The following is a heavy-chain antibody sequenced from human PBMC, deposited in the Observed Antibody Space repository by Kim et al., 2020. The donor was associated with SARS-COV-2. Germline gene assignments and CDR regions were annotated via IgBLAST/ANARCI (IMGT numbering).Heavy chain of an antibody. D-gene: IGHD3-10*01. CDR1: GFTFSSYA. V-gene: IGHV3-23*01. CDR2: ISGSGGST. J-gene: IGHJ5*02. CDR3: ANLPAGFGELWFDP. Sequence: GGSLRLSCAASGFTFSSYAMSWVRQAPGKGLEWVSAISGSGGSTYYADSVKGRFTISRDNSKNTLYLQMNSLRAEDTAVYYCANLPAGFGELWFDPWGQGTLVTVSS.